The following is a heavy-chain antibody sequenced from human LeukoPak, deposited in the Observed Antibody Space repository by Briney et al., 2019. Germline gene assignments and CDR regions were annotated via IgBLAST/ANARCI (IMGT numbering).Heavy chain of an antibody. CDR1: GFTFSTYG. CDR2: ISGRADLT. V-gene: IGHV3-23*01. D-gene: IGHD3-10*01. Sequence: GETLRLSCAASGFTFSTYGITWVRQAPGKGLEWVSPISGRADLTFYADSVKGRFTISRDNSKNTLYLQMNSLRAEDTAVYYCAKRGPGSPQSGKYYFDYWGQGTLVTVSS. CDR3: AKRGPGSPQSGKYYFDY. J-gene: IGHJ4*02.